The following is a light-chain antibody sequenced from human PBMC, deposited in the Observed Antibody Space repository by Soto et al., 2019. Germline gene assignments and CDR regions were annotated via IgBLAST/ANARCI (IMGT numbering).Light chain of an antibody. J-gene: IGLJ3*02. CDR3: QVWDSGSVV. CDR2: DDN. CDR1: NIGSKS. Sequence: SYELTQPPSVSVAPGQTARLTCGGNNIGSKSVHWYQQRPGQAPMLVVFDDNDRPSGIPERFSGSNSGNTAALTISRVEAGDEADYYCQVWDSGSVVFGGGTKLTVL. V-gene: IGLV3-21*02.